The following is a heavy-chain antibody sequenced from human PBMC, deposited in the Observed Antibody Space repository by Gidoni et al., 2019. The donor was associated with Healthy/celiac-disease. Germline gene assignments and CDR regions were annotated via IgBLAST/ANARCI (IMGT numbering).Heavy chain of an antibody. D-gene: IGHD6-19*01. Sequence: EVQLLDSVGVLVQPGVSLRLSCEASGFTFSSYAMSWVRHAPGKGLEWVSAMSGSGGSTDYADSVKGRFTISRDNSKNTLYLQMNSLRAEDTAVYDCAPDILAVADLLDYWGQGTLVNVSS. CDR3: APDILAVADLLDY. CDR2: MSGSGGST. CDR1: GFTFSSYA. J-gene: IGHJ4*02. V-gene: IGHV3-23*01.